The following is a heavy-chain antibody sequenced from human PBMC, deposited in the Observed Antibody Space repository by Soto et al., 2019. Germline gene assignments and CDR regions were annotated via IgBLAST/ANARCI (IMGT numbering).Heavy chain of an antibody. CDR3: ARVRQGCSANNCYCDP. Sequence: QVHLPESGPGLVAPSGTLSLTCTISGGSVRAPDWWNWVRQSPDKGLEWIAAVHISGHSNYNPSLRSRVIVSIVSSKSQFYLNLNSVTAADTSIYYCARVRQGCSANNCYCDPWGQGTQVTISS. J-gene: IGHJ5*01. CDR1: GGSVRAPDW. D-gene: IGHD2-15*01. CDR2: VHISGHS. V-gene: IGHV4-4*02.